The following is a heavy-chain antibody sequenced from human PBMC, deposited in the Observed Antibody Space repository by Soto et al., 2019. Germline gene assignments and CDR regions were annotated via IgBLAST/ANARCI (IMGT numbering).Heavy chain of an antibody. D-gene: IGHD6-13*01. CDR2: ISYDGSNK. J-gene: IGHJ4*02. V-gene: IGHV3-30*18. CDR1: GFTFSSYG. CDR3: AKVQQLGSFDY. Sequence: PGGSLRLSCAASGFTFSSYGMHWVRQAPGKGLEWVAVISYDGSNKYYADSVKGRFTISRDNSKNTLYLQMNSLRAEDTAVYYCAKVQQLGSFDYWGQGTLVTVSS.